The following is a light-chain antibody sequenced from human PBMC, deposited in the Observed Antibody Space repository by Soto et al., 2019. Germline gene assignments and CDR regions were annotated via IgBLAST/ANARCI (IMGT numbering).Light chain of an antibody. J-gene: IGLJ1*01. CDR1: SSDVGAYNY. CDR3: CSYTTITTFV. V-gene: IGLV2-14*01. CDR2: HVT. Sequence: HSVLTQPASVSGSLGQSITISCSGTSSDVGAYNYVSWYQQYPGKAPKLMIYHVTDRPSGVSNRFSGSKSGNTASLTISGLQAEDDADYDCCSYTTITTFVFGTVTKVTVL.